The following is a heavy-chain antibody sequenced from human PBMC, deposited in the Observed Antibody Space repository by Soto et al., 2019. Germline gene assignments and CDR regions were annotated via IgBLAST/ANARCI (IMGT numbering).Heavy chain of an antibody. J-gene: IGHJ5*02. CDR3: ARAISGYVT. Sequence: QVHLVQSGAEVKHPGASVRVSCKASGITYSTYAIHWVRQAPGQGLEWMGWINAGEGYTRYSQDFQGRVTLTTVTSASTTYMDLSNLTFEAPAGYYCARAISGYVTWGQGTQVTVSS. CDR1: GITYSTYA. V-gene: IGHV1-3*01. D-gene: IGHD5-12*01. CDR2: INAGEGYT.